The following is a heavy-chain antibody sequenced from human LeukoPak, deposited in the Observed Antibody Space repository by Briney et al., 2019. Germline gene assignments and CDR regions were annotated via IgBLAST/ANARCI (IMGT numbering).Heavy chain of an antibody. CDR2: TRYDGSNK. CDR3: AKGHGWGASYYYYYMDV. D-gene: IGHD3-16*01. Sequence: GGSLRLSCAASGFTFSSYGMYWVRQAPGKGLEWVAFTRYDGSNKYYADSVKGRFTISRDTSKNTLCLKMNSLRAEDTSVSDCAKGHGWGASYYYYYMDVWGKGTTVTISS. J-gene: IGHJ6*03. CDR1: GFTFSSYG. V-gene: IGHV3-30*02.